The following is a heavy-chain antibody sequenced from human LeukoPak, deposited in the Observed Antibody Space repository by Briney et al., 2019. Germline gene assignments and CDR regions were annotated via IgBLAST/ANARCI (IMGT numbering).Heavy chain of an antibody. V-gene: IGHV3-30*02. J-gene: IGHJ3*02. Sequence: GALRLSCAASGFTFSSYGMHWVRQAPGKGLEWVAFIRYDGSNKYYADSVKGRFTISRDNSKSTLYLQMNSLRAEDTAVYYCAKEGYSSALGAFDIWGQGTMVTVSS. CDR2: IRYDGSNK. CDR1: GFTFSSYG. CDR3: AKEGYSSALGAFDI. D-gene: IGHD6-19*01.